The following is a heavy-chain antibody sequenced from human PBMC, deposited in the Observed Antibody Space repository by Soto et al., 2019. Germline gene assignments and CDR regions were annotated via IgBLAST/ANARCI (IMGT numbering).Heavy chain of an antibody. V-gene: IGHV3-23*01. CDR1: GITLSDNY. CDR3: AKSLFGGPDI. D-gene: IGHD2-15*01. Sequence: VGSLRLSCVASGITLSDNYMTWIRQAPGKGLEWVSGISGGGGDTSYADSVRGRFTCSRDNSKNTLYLQMNSLRAEDTALYYCAKSLFGGPDIWGQGTMVTVSS. J-gene: IGHJ3*02. CDR2: ISGGGGDT.